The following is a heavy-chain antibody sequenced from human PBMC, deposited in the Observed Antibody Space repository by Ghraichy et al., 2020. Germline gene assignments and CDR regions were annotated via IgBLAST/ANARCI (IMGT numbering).Heavy chain of an antibody. J-gene: IGHJ6*04. V-gene: IGHV3-23*01. CDR3: ARLDGVLLRDYYGMDV. Sequence: GSLRLSCAASGFTLSNYAMSWVRQAPGKGLEWVSDISYSGDNTYYADSVRGRFTISRDNSKNTVYLQVNSLRAEDTAVYFCARLDGVLLRDYYGMDVWGDGTTVTVSS. CDR2: ISYSGDNT. CDR1: GFTLSNYA. D-gene: IGHD2-8*01.